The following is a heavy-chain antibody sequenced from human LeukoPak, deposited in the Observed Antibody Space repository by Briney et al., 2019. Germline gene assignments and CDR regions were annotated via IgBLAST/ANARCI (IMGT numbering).Heavy chain of an antibody. CDR3: ARGTATSLIPHYYYYMDV. J-gene: IGHJ6*03. Sequence: SETLSLTCTVSGGSISSYYWSWIRQPPGKGLEWVGYIYYSGSTNYNPSLKSRVTISVDTSKNQFSLKLSSVTAADTAVYYCARGTATSLIPHYYYYMDVCGKGTTVTISS. CDR2: IYYSGST. V-gene: IGHV4-59*01. D-gene: IGHD1/OR15-1a*01. CDR1: GGSISSYY.